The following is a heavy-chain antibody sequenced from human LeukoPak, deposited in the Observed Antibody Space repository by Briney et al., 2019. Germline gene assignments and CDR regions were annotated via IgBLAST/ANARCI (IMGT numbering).Heavy chain of an antibody. CDR3: ARTPIAAAGSAYFDY. Sequence: GGSLRLSCAASGFTFSSYWMSWVRQAPGKGLEWVANIKQDGSEKYYVDSVKGRFTISRDNAKNSLYLQMNSLRAEDTAVYYCARTPIAAAGSAYFDYWGREPWSPSPQ. CDR2: IKQDGSEK. CDR1: GFTFSSYW. V-gene: IGHV3-7*01. D-gene: IGHD6-13*01. J-gene: IGHJ4*02.